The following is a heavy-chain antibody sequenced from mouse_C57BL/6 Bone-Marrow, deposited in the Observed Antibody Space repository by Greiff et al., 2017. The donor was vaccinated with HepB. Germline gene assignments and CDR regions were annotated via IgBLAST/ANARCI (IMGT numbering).Heavy chain of an antibody. V-gene: IGHV6-3*01. CDR3: TATRDAMDY. J-gene: IGHJ4*01. CDR2: IRLKSDNYAT. D-gene: IGHD1-2*01. Sequence: EVKVEESGGGLVQPGGSMKLSCVASGFTFSNYWMNWVRQSPEKGLEWVAQIRLKSDNYATHYAESVKGRFTISRDDSKSSVYLQMNNLRAEDTGIYYYTATRDAMDYWGQGTSVTVSS. CDR1: GFTFSNYW.